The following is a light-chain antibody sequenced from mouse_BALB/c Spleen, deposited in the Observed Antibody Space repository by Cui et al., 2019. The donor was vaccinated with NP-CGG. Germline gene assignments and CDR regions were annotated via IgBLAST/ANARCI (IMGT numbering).Light chain of an antibody. CDR2: GTN. CDR3: ALWYSNHWV. V-gene: IGLV1*01. CDR1: TGAVTTSNY. Sequence: QAAVAPESALTTSPGERVTLTCRSSTGAVTTSNYANWVQEKPDHLFTGLIGGTNNRAPGVPARFSGSLIGDKAALTITGAQNEDEAIYFCALWYSNHWVFGGGTKLTVL. J-gene: IGLJ1*01.